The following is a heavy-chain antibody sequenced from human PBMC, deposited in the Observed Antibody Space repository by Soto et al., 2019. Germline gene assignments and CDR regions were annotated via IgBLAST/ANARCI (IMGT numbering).Heavy chain of an antibody. CDR2: ISGSGRTT. CDR1: GFTFSTYA. D-gene: IGHD3-16*01. J-gene: IGHJ6*03. V-gene: IGHV3-23*01. CDR3: AKFRGPSYSYYYMDV. Sequence: EVQLLESGGGLVQPGGSLRLSCATSGFTFSTYAMNWLHQAPGRGLECVSFISGSGRTTYYADSVKGRFTVSRDNSKNTLYLQMNSLRAEDTALYYCAKFRGPSYSYYYMDVWGKGATVTVSS.